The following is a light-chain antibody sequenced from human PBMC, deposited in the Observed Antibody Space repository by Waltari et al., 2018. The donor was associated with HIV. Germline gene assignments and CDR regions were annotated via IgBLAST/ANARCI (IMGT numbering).Light chain of an antibody. J-gene: IGLJ2*01. CDR2: EVS. CDR1: GSDVGGYNY. CDR3: SSYTDTTTLGVV. Sequence: QSALTQPASVSGSPGQSITISCTGTGSDVGGYNYVSWYQQRPGAAPKLLIYEVSNRPSGISSRFSGLQAEDEADYYCSSYTDTTTLGVVFGGGTKLTVL. V-gene: IGLV2-14*01.